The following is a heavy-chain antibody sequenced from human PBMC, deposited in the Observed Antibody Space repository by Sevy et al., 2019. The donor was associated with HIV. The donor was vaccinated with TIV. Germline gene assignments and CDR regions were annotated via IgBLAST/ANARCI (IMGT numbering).Heavy chain of an antibody. J-gene: IGHJ4*02. CDR3: ARDRDADYAGNPLDS. CDR2: IKSDGNEK. D-gene: IGHD4-17*01. Sequence: GGSLRLSCAASGFSITSYWMDWVRQGPGKGLEWVANIKSDGNEKYYVNSVKGRFTISRDNAMNAVFLQMDSLTVEDTRVYYCARDRDADYAGNPLDSWGQGTLVTVSS. V-gene: IGHV3-7*01. CDR1: GFSITSYW.